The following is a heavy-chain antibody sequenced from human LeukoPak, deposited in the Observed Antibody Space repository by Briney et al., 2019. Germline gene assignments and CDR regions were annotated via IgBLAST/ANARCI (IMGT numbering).Heavy chain of an antibody. D-gene: IGHD4-11*01. V-gene: IGHV4-34*01. J-gene: IGHJ4*02. CDR3: ARSLYTNYYFDY. CDR1: GGSFSGYY. CDR2: IYYSGST. Sequence: SETLSLTCAVYGGSFSGYYWGWVRQPPGKGLEWIGSIYYSGSTYYNPSLKSRVTISVDTSKNQFSLKLSSVTAADTAVYYCARSLYTNYYFDYWGQGTLVTVSS.